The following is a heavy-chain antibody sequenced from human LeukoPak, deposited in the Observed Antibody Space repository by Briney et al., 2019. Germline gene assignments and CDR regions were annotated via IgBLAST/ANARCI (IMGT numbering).Heavy chain of an antibody. D-gene: IGHD4-17*01. CDR3: AKGQRFYGEYYFDY. V-gene: IGHV3-30*02. J-gene: IGHJ4*02. CDR1: GFTSSFYG. Sequence: GGSLRLSCAASGFTSSFYGMHWVRQAPGKGLEWVAFIRYDGSDKYYADSVKGRFTISRDNSKNTVYLQMNSLRADDTAVYYCAKGQRFYGEYYFDYWGQGTLVTVSS. CDR2: IRYDGSDK.